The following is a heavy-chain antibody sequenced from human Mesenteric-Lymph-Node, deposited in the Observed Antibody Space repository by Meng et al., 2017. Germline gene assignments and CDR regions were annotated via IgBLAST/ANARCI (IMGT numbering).Heavy chain of an antibody. V-gene: IGHV3-21*01. J-gene: IGHJ5*02. CDR3: ARGDIVVVPAAISWFDP. CDR1: GFTFSSYS. D-gene: IGHD2-2*01. Sequence: GGSLRLSCAASGFTFSSYSMNWVRQAPGKGLEWVSSISSSSSYIYYADSVKGRFTISRDNAKNSLYLQMNSLRAEDTAVYYCARGDIVVVPAAISWFDPWGQGTLVTVSS. CDR2: ISSSSSYI.